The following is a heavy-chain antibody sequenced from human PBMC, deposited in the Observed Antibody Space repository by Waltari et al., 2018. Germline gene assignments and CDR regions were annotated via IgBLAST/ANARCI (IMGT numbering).Heavy chain of an antibody. J-gene: IGHJ4*02. CDR2: ISSSSSTI. CDR1: GFTFSSYS. D-gene: IGHD1-26*01. V-gene: IGHV3-48*01. CDR3: ARDGIRGFDY. Sequence: EVQLVESGGGLVQPGGSLRLSCAASGFTFSSYSMNWVRQAPGKGLEGVSYISSSSSTIYYADSVKGRFTISRDNAKNSLYLQMNSLRAEDTAVYYCARDGIRGFDYWGQGTLVTVSS.